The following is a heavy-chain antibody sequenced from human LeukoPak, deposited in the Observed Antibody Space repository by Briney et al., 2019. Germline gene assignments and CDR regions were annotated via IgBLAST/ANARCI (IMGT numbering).Heavy chain of an antibody. J-gene: IGHJ4*02. D-gene: IGHD2-2*01. CDR2: IYYSGST. Sequence: SETLSLTCTVSGGSISSSSYYWGWIRQPPGKGLEWIGSIYYSGSTYYNPSLKSRVTITVDTSKNQFSLKLSSVTAADTAVYYCARVIAVPAAPYFDYWGQGTLVTVSS. CDR3: ARVIAVPAAPYFDY. CDR1: GGSISSSSYY. V-gene: IGHV4-39*01.